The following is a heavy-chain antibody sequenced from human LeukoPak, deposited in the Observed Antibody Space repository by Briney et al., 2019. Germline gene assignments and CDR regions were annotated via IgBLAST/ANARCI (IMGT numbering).Heavy chain of an antibody. CDR3: ARVPTVTFFDY. J-gene: IGHJ4*02. CDR2: INPSGGST. Sequence: ASVKVSCKASGYTFTGYYMHWVRQAPGQGLEWMGIINPSGGSTSYAQKFQGRVTMTRDMSTSTVYMELSSLRSEDTAVYYCARVPTVTFFDYWGQGTLVTVSS. CDR1: GYTFTGYY. D-gene: IGHD4-17*01. V-gene: IGHV1-46*01.